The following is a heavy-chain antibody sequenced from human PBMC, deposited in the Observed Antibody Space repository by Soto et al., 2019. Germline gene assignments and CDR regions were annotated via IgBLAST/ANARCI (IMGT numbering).Heavy chain of an antibody. CDR2: IYYTGST. CDR3: ARGQITDYHSSTYFALRGDFDY. CDR1: GGSISNGGNY. Sequence: QVQLRESGPGLVRPSETLSLKCTVAGGSISNGGNYWSWIRHHPGKGLECIGYIYYTGSTYYNPSLKSRVTISVDTSDNQFSLKLTSVTAADTAVYYCARGQITDYHSSTYFALRGDFDYWGQGSLVTVSS. V-gene: IGHV4-31*03. J-gene: IGHJ4*02. D-gene: IGHD3-22*01.